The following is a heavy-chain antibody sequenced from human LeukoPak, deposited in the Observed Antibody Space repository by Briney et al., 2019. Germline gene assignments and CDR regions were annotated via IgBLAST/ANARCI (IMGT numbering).Heavy chain of an antibody. D-gene: IGHD6-19*01. CDR3: VRDRYTIGWYGSPWYYYHGMDV. CDR1: RFIFRNSW. J-gene: IGHJ6*02. CDR2: INSDGKHT. Sequence: GGSLRLSCAASRFIFRNSWMHWGRQASGKGLEWVSRINSDGKHTTYAASVKGRFTVSRDNSMNIVYLQLNSLKVEDTAVYYCVRDRYTIGWYGSPWYYYHGMDVWGQGTAVTVS. V-gene: IGHV3-74*03.